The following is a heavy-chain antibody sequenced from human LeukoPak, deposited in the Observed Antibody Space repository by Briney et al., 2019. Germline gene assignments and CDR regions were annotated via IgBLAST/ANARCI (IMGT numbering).Heavy chain of an antibody. Sequence: PGRSLRLSCAASGFTFSSYGMHWVRQAPGKGLEWVAVIWYDGSKKYYVDSVKGRFNISRDNSKNTLYLQMNSLRAEDTAVYYCARDGSKYSGSYADYWGQGTLVTVSS. CDR1: GFTFSSYG. V-gene: IGHV3-33*01. J-gene: IGHJ4*02. CDR2: IWYDGSKK. CDR3: ARDGSKYSGSYADY. D-gene: IGHD1-26*01.